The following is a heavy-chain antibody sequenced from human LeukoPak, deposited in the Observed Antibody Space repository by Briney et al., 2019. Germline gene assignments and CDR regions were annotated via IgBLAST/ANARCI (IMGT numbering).Heavy chain of an antibody. Sequence: SETLSLTCAVYGGSFSGYYWTYIRQPPGKGLEWIGEINHSGSTNYNPSLESRVTISVDTSKNQFSLKLSSVTAADTAVYYCARGDDWFDPWGQGTLVTVSS. J-gene: IGHJ5*02. CDR3: ARGDDWFDP. V-gene: IGHV4-34*01. CDR1: GGSFSGYY. CDR2: INHSGST.